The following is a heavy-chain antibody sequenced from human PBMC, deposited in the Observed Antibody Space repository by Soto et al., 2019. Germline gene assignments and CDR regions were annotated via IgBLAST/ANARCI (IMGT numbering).Heavy chain of an antibody. CDR1: GFTFSSYS. Sequence: GGSLRLSCAASGFTFSSYSMNWVRQAPGKGLEWVSSISSSSSYIYYADSVKGRFTISRDNAKNSLYLQMNSLRAEDTAVYYCARDRVVPAAKQYYYYGIGVWGDGSTVTV. CDR2: ISSSSSYI. J-gene: IGHJ6*02. V-gene: IGHV3-21*01. CDR3: ARDRVVPAAKQYYYYGIGV. D-gene: IGHD2-2*01.